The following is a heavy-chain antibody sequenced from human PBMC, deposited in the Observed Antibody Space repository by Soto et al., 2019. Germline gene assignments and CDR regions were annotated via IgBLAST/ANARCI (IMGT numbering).Heavy chain of an antibody. D-gene: IGHD7-27*01. CDR3: AKENGILGANWGIFQS. CDR2: IRATGDTT. CDR1: GFGFGGFA. V-gene: IGHV3-23*01. J-gene: IGHJ5*02. Sequence: EVQLLESGGGLVQPGGSLRLSCAASGFGFGGFAMNWVRQAPGKGLEWVSAIRATGDTTHYADSGKGRFTISRDNSKNILYLQMNSLRAEDTAVYYCAKENGILGANWGIFQSWGQGTLVTVSS.